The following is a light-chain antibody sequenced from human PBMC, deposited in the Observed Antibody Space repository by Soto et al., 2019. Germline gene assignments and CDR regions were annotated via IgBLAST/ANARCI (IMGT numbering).Light chain of an antibody. Sequence: QSVLTQPRSVSGSPGQSVTISCTGTSSDVGVYNYVSWYQQHPGKAPKLMIYDVSKRPSGVPDRFSGSKSGNTASLTISGLQAEDEADYSCCSYAGSYTLGVFGGGTKVTVL. V-gene: IGLV2-11*01. J-gene: IGLJ3*02. CDR2: DVS. CDR3: CSYAGSYTLGV. CDR1: SSDVGVYNY.